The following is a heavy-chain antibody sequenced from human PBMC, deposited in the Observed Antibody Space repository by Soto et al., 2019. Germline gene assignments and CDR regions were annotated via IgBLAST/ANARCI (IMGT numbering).Heavy chain of an antibody. CDR3: ARHIIRKSGADY. CDR1: GFTFSNY. V-gene: IGHV3-66*04. J-gene: IGHJ4*02. Sequence: GGSLRLSCAASGFTFSNYMSWVRQAPGRGLEWVSVIYSGGSTYYADSVKGRFTISRDNSKNTLYLQMNGLRAEDTAVYYCARHIIRKSGADYWGQGTLVTVSS. D-gene: IGHD3-3*01. CDR2: IYSGGST.